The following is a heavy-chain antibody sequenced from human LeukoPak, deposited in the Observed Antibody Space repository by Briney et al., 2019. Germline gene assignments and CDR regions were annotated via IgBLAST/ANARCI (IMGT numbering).Heavy chain of an antibody. D-gene: IGHD4-11*01. CDR1: GGSISVAGYY. CDR2: IYHSGDT. CDR3: ARGFYRGASERSFDY. J-gene: IGHJ4*02. V-gene: IGHV4-31*03. Sequence: TSETLSLTCTVSGGSISVAGYYWSWIRQPPGKGLEWIGYIYHSGDTYYNPSLKSRVSISGDTSKNQFSLNLTSVTAADTAVYYCARGFYRGASERSFDYWGQGTLVTVSS.